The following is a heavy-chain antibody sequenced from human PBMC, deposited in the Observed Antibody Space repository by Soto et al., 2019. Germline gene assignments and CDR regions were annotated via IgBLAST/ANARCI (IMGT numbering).Heavy chain of an antibody. V-gene: IGHV1-8*01. D-gene: IGHD4-17*01. CDR2: MNPNSGNT. Sequence: ASVKVSCKASGYTFTSYDINWVRQATGQGLEWMGWMNPNSGNTGYARQFQGRVTMTRSTSISTAYMELSSLRSEDTAVYYCVRVYGEIDYWGQGTLVTVSS. CDR1: GYTFTSYD. CDR3: VRVYGEIDY. J-gene: IGHJ4*02.